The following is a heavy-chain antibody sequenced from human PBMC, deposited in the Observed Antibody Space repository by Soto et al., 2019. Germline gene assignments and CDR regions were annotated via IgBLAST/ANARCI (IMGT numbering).Heavy chain of an antibody. V-gene: IGHV3-13*01. D-gene: IGHD3-10*01. CDR2: IGKGGDR. J-gene: IGHJ6*02. Sequence: EVQLVESGGDLVQPGGSLRLSCAASGFTFSSYDMQWVRQVTGKGLEWVASIGKGGDRYYAGAVKGRFTISRENAKNSLYLQMSSLRAGDTAVYYCVRDPAGPGMDVWGQGTTVTVSS. CDR1: GFTFSSYD. CDR3: VRDPAGPGMDV.